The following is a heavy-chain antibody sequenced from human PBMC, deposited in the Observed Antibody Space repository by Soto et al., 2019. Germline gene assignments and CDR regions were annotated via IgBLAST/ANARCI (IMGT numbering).Heavy chain of an antibody. CDR3: ARDLGAPQSWFDP. CDR2: IYHSGST. J-gene: IGHJ5*02. Sequence: SETLSLICAVSGGSINSGGYSWSWIRQPPGKGLEWIGYIYHSGSTYYNPSLKSRVTISVDRSKNQFSLKLSSVTAADTAVYYCARDLGAPQSWFDPWGQGTLVTVS. D-gene: IGHD3-10*01. CDR1: GGSINSGGYS. V-gene: IGHV4-30-2*01.